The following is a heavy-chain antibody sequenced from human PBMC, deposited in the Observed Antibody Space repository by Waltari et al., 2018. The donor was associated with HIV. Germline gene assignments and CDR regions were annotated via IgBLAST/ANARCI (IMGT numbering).Heavy chain of an antibody. CDR1: GLTFSRFA. D-gene: IGHD6-6*01. CDR3: AKEGIAGRPSVPDY. J-gene: IGHJ4*02. V-gene: IGHV3-23*01. CDR2: IRGSGGST. Sequence: EVQLLESGGGLVQPGGSLRPLCADSGLTFSRFAMSWVRQAPGRGLEWFSVIRGSGGSTYYADFVNGRFTISRDNSKNTLYLQMNSLRAEDTAVYYCAKEGIAGRPSVPDYWGQGTLVTVSS.